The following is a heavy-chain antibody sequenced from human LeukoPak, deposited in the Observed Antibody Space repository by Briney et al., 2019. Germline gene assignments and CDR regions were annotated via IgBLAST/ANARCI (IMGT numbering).Heavy chain of an antibody. J-gene: IGHJ6*02. V-gene: IGHV3-30*03. CDR3: ARARLRYCSGGSCYSMDV. CDR1: GFTVSSNY. D-gene: IGHD2-15*01. Sequence: GGSLRLSYAASGFTVSSNYMSWVLQAPGEGLEWVAVISYDGSNKYYAASVKGRFTISRDNSKNTLYLQMNSLRAEDTAVYYCARARLRYCSGGSCYSMDVWGQGTTVTVSS. CDR2: ISYDGSNK.